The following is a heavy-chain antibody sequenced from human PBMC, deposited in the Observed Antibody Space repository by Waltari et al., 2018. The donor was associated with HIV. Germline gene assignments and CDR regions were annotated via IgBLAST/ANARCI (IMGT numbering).Heavy chain of an antibody. D-gene: IGHD6-13*01. V-gene: IGHV3-33*01. CDR3: ARVPFASSWSADSFDV. J-gene: IGHJ3*01. CDR2: IWYDGSKK. Sequence: VQLEESGGGVVQPGRSRRLSSAAAGFRVSDSGPPWVRQAPGKGLQWVAVIWYDGSKKEYSDSVKGRFTISKDNSKNTLFLQMNSLRVDDTAVYFCARVPFASSWSADSFDVWGPGTRITVSS. CDR1: GFRVSDSG.